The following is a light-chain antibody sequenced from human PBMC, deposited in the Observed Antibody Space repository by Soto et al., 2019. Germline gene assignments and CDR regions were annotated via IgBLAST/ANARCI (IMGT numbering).Light chain of an antibody. CDR2: DTS. Sequence: VMTQSPGTLSVSLGESATLSCRASQSVSIHLAWYQQKPGQAPRLLIYDTSTRATGIPARFSGSGSGTEFTLTISSLQSEDFAVYYCQQYSNWPPITFGQGTRLEIK. CDR1: QSVSIH. J-gene: IGKJ5*01. V-gene: IGKV3-15*01. CDR3: QQYSNWPPIT.